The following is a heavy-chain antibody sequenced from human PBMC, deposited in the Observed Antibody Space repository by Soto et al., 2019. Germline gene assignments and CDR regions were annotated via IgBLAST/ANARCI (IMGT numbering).Heavy chain of an antibody. CDR3: ARGLGMIVDQFDP. V-gene: IGHV3-33*01. CDR1: GFTFSSYG. Sequence: QVQLVESGGGVVQPGRSLRLSCAASGFTFSSYGMHWVRQAPGKGLEWVAVIWYDGSNKYYADSVKGRFTISRDNSKNTLYLRMNSLRAEDTAVYYCARGLGMIVDQFDPWGQGTLVTVSS. CDR2: IWYDGSNK. J-gene: IGHJ5*02. D-gene: IGHD3-22*01.